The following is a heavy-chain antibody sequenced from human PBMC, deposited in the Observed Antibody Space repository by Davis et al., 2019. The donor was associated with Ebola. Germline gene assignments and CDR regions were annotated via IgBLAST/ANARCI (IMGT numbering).Heavy chain of an antibody. V-gene: IGHV3-48*01. CDR3: ARGPSTGNSFTY. CDR2: ISSRSSTL. D-gene: IGHD6-13*01. CDR1: GFTFSSYS. Sequence: GGSLRLSCAASGFTFSSYSMNWVRQAPGKGLEWISYISSRSSTLYYADSVKGRFTISRDNAKNSLFLQMNSLRAEDTALYYCARGPSTGNSFTYWGQGTLVTVSS. J-gene: IGHJ4*02.